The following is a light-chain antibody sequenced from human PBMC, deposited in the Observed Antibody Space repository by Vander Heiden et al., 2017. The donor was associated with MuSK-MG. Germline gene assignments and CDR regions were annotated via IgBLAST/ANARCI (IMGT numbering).Light chain of an antibody. Sequence: EIVLTQSPGPLSLSPGARATLSCRASQSVSSSYLAWYQQKPGQAPRLLIYGASSRATGIPDRFSGSGSGTDFTLTISRLEPEDFAVYYCQQDGSSPWTFGQGTKVEIK. J-gene: IGKJ1*01. CDR3: QQDGSSPWT. CDR2: GAS. V-gene: IGKV3-20*01. CDR1: QSVSSSY.